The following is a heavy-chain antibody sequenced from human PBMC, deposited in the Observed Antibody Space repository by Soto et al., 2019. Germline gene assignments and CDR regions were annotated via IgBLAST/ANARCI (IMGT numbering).Heavy chain of an antibody. CDR1: GXTFSSYG. D-gene: IGHD3-10*02. CDR2: ISYDGSNK. CDR3: AKGLFGEAY. J-gene: IGHJ4*02. V-gene: IGHV3-30*18. Sequence: LRLSCAASGXTFSSYGMHWVRQAPGKGLEWVAVISYDGSNKYYADSVKGRFTISRDNSKNTLYLQMNSLRAEDTAVYYCAKGLFGEAYWGQGTLVTVSS.